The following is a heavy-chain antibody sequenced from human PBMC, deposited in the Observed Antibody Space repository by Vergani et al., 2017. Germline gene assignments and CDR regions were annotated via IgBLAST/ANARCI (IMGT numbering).Heavy chain of an antibody. CDR2: IWYDGRDK. J-gene: IGHJ5*02. Sequence: QVHLVESGGGVVQPGRSLTLSCVASGFSFRGHGMHWVRQAPGKGLEWVAVIWYDGRDKQYADSVKGRFTVSRDNSQSTLYLQMNSLRAEDTAMYYCARDLRLMYNRFDPWGQGTLVTVSS. D-gene: IGHD3-3*01. CDR1: GFSFRGHG. CDR3: ARDLRLMYNRFDP. V-gene: IGHV3-33*08.